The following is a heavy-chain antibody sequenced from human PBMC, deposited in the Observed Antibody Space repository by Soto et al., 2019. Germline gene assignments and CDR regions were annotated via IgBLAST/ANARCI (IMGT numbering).Heavy chain of an antibody. CDR2: INHSGST. CDR3: ARVVVVVPAAMDNWFDP. J-gene: IGHJ5*02. V-gene: IGHV4-34*01. Sequence: SETLSLTCAVYGGSFSGYYWSWIRQPPGKGLEWIGEINHSGSTNYNPSLKSRVTISVDTSKNQFSLKLSSVTAADTAVYYCARVVVVVPAAMDNWFDPWGQGTLVTVSS. D-gene: IGHD2-2*01. CDR1: GGSFSGYY.